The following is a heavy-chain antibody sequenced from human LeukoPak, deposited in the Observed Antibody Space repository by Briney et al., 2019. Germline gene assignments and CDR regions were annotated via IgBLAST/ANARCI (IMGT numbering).Heavy chain of an antibody. J-gene: IGHJ2*01. CDR1: GFTFSSYW. V-gene: IGHV3-74*01. D-gene: IGHD3-16*01. CDR2: INSDGSSI. Sequence: PGGSLRLSCAASGFTFSSYWMHWVRQAPGKGLVWVSRINSDGSSISYADSVKGRFTISRDNAKNTLYLQMNSLRAEDTALYYCVRGYDYVWDWYFHLWGSGTLVTLSS. CDR3: VRGYDYVWDWYFHL.